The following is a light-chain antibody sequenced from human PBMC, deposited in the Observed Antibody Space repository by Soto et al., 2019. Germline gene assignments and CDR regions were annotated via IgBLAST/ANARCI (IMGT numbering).Light chain of an antibody. V-gene: IGLV1-40*01. Sequence: QSALTQPPSVSGAPGQRFSISCTGTNSNIGAGYDVHWYQQLPGAAPRLLIFDTHDRPSGVPDRFSGSKSGTSATLAITGLQAEEEADYFCQSYDNNLSGSEVFGGGTKVTVL. J-gene: IGLJ3*02. CDR3: QSYDNNLSGSEV. CDR1: NSNIGAGYD. CDR2: DTH.